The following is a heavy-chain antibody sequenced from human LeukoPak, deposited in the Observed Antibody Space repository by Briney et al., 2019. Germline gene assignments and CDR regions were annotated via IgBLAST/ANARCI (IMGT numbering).Heavy chain of an antibody. CDR1: GFTFSSYA. Sequence: GGSLRLSCAASGFTFSSYAMHWVRQAPGKGLEWVAVLSYDGSNKYYADSVKGRFTISRDNSKNTLYLQMNSLRSEDTAVYYCARGRGGDGYNWLCYFDYWGQGTLVTVFS. J-gene: IGHJ4*02. V-gene: IGHV3-30-3*01. CDR2: LSYDGSNK. CDR3: ARGRGGDGYNWLCYFDY. D-gene: IGHD5-24*01.